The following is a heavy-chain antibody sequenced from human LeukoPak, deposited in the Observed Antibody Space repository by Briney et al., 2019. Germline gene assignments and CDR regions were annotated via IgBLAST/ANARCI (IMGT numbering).Heavy chain of an antibody. J-gene: IGHJ4*02. D-gene: IGHD3-22*01. V-gene: IGHV2-70*04. CDR1: GFSLSTSGMR. CDR2: IDWDDDK. CDR3: ARMGVYYDHIY. Sequence: SGPTLVNPTQTLTLTCSFSGFSLSTSGMRVSWIRQPPGKALEWLARIDWDDDKFYITSLKHRLTISKDTSRNQVVLTMTNVDAVDTATYYCARMGVYYDHIYWGQGTLVTVSS.